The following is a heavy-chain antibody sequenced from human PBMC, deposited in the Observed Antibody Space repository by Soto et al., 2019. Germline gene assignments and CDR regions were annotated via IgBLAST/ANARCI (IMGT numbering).Heavy chain of an antibody. D-gene: IGHD6-6*01. CDR3: ARQIEYSSSSSGFDP. Sequence: GGSLRLSCAASGFTFSSYSMNWVRQAPGKGLEWVANIKQDGSEKYYVDSVKGRFTISRDNAKNSLSLQMNSLGAEDTAVYYCARQIEYSSSSSGFDPWGQGTLVTVSS. CDR1: GFTFSSYS. CDR2: IKQDGSEK. J-gene: IGHJ5*02. V-gene: IGHV3-7*01.